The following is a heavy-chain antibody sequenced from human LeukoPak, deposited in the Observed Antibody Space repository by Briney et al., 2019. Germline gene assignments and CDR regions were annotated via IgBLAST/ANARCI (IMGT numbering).Heavy chain of an antibody. J-gene: IGHJ4*02. V-gene: IGHV3-7*03. CDR2: IKQDGTET. CDR3: AREDHSNYEY. CDR1: GGSFSGYY. D-gene: IGHD4-11*01. Sequence: PSETLSLTCAVYGGSFSGYYWSWIRQPPGKGLEWVASIKQDGTETHYVDSVKGRFTISKDNAKNSLYLQLNGLRAEDTAVYYCAREDHSNYEYWGQGTLVTVSS.